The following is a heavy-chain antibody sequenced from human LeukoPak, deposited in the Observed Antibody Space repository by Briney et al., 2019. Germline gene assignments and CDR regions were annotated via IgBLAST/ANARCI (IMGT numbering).Heavy chain of an antibody. Sequence: SETLSLTCDVSGSSVNSDQYWGWMRHSPGAGLEWIGSVNQTGSPYYNPSLGSRVSLSIDSTKNSFSLRLTSVTAADTAVYYCAMLRLGELSLLANAYDIWGQGTMVIVSS. D-gene: IGHD3-16*02. CDR1: GSSVNSDQY. J-gene: IGHJ3*02. V-gene: IGHV4-38-2*01. CDR3: AMLRLGELSLLANAYDI. CDR2: VNQTGSP.